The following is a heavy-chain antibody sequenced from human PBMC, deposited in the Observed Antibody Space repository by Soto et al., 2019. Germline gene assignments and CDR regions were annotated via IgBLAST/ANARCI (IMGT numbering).Heavy chain of an antibody. CDR1: GFTFSSYG. V-gene: IGHV3-30*18. D-gene: IGHD6-13*01. J-gene: IGHJ4*02. Sequence: QVQLVESGGGVVQPGRSLRLSCAASGFTFSSYGMHWVRQAPGKGLEWVAVISYDGSNKYYADSVKGRFTISRDNSKNTLYLQMISLRAEDTAVYYCAKGSSSWEYYFDYWGQGTMVTVSS. CDR2: ISYDGSNK. CDR3: AKGSSSWEYYFDY.